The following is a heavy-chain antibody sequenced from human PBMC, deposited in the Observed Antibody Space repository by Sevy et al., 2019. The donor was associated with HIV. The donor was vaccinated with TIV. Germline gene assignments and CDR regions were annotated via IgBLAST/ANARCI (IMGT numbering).Heavy chain of an antibody. Sequence: GGSLRLSCAASGFTFTLYSMHWVRQAPGKGLEWVATISFDGSNKHYADSVKDRFTISRDNSQNSLYLQMNSLRTEDTAVYYCALERLSSDVAEYFQNWGQGTLVTVSS. J-gene: IGHJ1*01. CDR2: ISFDGSNK. CDR3: ALERLSSDVAEYFQN. D-gene: IGHD1-1*01. CDR1: GFTFTLYS. V-gene: IGHV3-30-3*01.